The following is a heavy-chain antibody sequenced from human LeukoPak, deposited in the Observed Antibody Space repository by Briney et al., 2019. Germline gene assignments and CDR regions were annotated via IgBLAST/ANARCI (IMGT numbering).Heavy chain of an antibody. D-gene: IGHD3-10*01. CDR2: MNPNSGNT. CDR3: ARGVTGAGRVRGVIRGYYFDY. J-gene: IGHJ4*02. CDR1: GYTFTSYD. V-gene: IGHV1-8*01. Sequence: ASVKVSCKASGYTFTSYDINWVRQATGQGLEWMGWMNPNSGNTGYAQKFQGRVTMTRNTSISTAYMELSSLRSEDTAVYYCARGVTGAGRVRGVIRGYYFDYWGQGTLVTVSS.